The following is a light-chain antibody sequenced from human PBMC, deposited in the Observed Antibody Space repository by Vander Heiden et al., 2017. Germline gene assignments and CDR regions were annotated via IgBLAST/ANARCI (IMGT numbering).Light chain of an antibody. CDR2: AAS. Sequence: IQMTQSPSSLSASVGDRVTITCRASQSISSYLNWYQQKPGKAPKLLIYAASSLQRGVPSRFSGSGSGTDFTLTISSLQPEDFATYYCQQSYSNPPMYTFGQGTKMEIK. V-gene: IGKV1-39*01. CDR3: QQSYSNPPMYT. J-gene: IGKJ2*01. CDR1: QSISSY.